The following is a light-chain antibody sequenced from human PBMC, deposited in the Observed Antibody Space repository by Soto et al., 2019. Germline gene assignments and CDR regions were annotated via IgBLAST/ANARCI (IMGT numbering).Light chain of an antibody. Sequence: QSVLTQPPSASGTPGQRVTISCSGGNSNIGSNTVNWYQQLPGTAPKLLIYSINQRPSGVPDRISGSQSGTSASLAISGLQSEDEATYYCAAWDDSLNGVLFGGGTKVTVL. V-gene: IGLV1-44*01. CDR3: AAWDDSLNGVL. CDR1: NSNIGSNT. J-gene: IGLJ2*01. CDR2: SIN.